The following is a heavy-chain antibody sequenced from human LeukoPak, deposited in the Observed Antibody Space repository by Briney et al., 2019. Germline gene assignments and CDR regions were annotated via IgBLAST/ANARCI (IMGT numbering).Heavy chain of an antibody. Sequence: NSSETLSLTCTVSGGSISSYYWSWIRQPPGKGLEWIGYIYYTGSTNYNPSLKSRVTISVDTSKNQFSLKLSPVTAADTAVYYCARDRVGATPGYYYYGMDVWGQGTTVTVSS. CDR3: ARDRVGATPGYYYYGMDV. D-gene: IGHD1-26*01. CDR1: GGSISSYY. V-gene: IGHV4-59*01. CDR2: IYYTGST. J-gene: IGHJ6*02.